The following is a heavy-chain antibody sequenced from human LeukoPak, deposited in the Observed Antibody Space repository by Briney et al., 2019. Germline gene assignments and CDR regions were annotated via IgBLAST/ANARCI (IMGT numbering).Heavy chain of an antibody. Sequence: GESLKISCKGSRYSFTSYWIGWVRQMPGKGLEWMGIIYPGDSDTRYSASFQGQVTISADKSISTAYLQWSSLKASDTAMYYCARGYCGGDCYSSGEFDYWGQGTLVTVSS. CDR1: RYSFTSYW. CDR2: IYPGDSDT. J-gene: IGHJ4*02. D-gene: IGHD2-21*02. V-gene: IGHV5-51*01. CDR3: ARGYCGGDCYSSGEFDY.